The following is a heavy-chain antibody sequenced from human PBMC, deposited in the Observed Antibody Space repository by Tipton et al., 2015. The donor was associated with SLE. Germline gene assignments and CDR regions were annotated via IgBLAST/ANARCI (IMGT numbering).Heavy chain of an antibody. Sequence: TLSLTCTVSGDSISNSDYYWGWIRQPPGKGLEWIGSIYHSGSTYYNPSLTSRVTLSVDTSKNQFSLRLSSVTAADTAVYYCGRQATDSSGYYGAANFDYWGQGTLVTVSS. CDR3: GRQATDSSGYYGAANFDY. J-gene: IGHJ4*02. CDR1: GDSISNSDYY. D-gene: IGHD3-22*01. V-gene: IGHV4-39*01. CDR2: IYHSGST.